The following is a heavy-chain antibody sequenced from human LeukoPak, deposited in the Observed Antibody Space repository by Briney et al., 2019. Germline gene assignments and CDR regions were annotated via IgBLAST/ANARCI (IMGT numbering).Heavy chain of an antibody. CDR2: ISYDGSNK. Sequence: GGSLRLSCAASGFIFSSYGMHWVRQAPGKGLEWVAVISYDGSNKYYADSVKGRFTISRDNSKNTLYLQMNSLRAEDTAVYYCAKIAAAGIGVDYWGQGTLVTVSS. D-gene: IGHD6-13*01. V-gene: IGHV3-30*18. CDR1: GFIFSSYG. J-gene: IGHJ4*02. CDR3: AKIAAAGIGVDY.